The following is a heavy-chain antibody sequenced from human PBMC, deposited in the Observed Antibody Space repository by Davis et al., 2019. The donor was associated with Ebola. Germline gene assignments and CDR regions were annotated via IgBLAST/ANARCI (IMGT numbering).Heavy chain of an antibody. J-gene: IGHJ4*02. Sequence: SETLSLTCTVSGGSFSTYYWSWVRQPPGKGLEWIGYIYYSGSTNYNPSLKSRVTISVETSKNQFSLKLSSVTAADTAVYYCARDGRGFDYWGRGTQVTVSS. V-gene: IGHV4-59*01. D-gene: IGHD1-26*01. CDR3: ARDGRGFDY. CDR2: IYYSGST. CDR1: GGSFSTYY.